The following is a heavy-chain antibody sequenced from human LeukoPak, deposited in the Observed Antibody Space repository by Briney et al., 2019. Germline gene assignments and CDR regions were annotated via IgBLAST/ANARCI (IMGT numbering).Heavy chain of an antibody. V-gene: IGHV3-53*01. Sequence: GGSLRLSCAASGFTVSSNYMSWVRQAPGKGLEWVSVIYSGGSTYYADSVKGRFTISRDNSKNTLYLQMNSLRAEDTAVYYCARDRRGGSYPYYYYYMDVWGKGTTVTVSS. CDR1: GFTVSSNY. CDR2: IYSGGST. CDR3: ARDRRGGSYPYYYYYMDV. D-gene: IGHD1-26*01. J-gene: IGHJ6*03.